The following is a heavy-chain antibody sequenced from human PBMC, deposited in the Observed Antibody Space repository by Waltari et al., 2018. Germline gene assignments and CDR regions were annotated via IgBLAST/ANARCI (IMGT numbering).Heavy chain of an antibody. CDR1: GYPFPIYG. Sequence: QVQLVQSGAEVKKPGASVKVSCKTSGYPFPIYGLHWIRQAPGQGLEWMGWITGAKGTTKSSQRCHGRCPITRDTSVSTNYMGLRGVRSEDKSMYYGSRVADYYDSSGDGNWFDPGGHGSVVTVAS. CDR3: SRVADYYDSSGDGNWFDP. V-gene: IGHV1-3*01. D-gene: IGHD3-22*01. J-gene: IGHJ5*02. CDR2: ITGAKGTT.